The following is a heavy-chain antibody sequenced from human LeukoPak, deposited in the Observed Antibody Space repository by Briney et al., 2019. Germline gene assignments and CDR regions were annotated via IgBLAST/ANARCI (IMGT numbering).Heavy chain of an antibody. D-gene: IGHD5-12*01. V-gene: IGHV1-2*02. CDR3: ARDVDIVATTYFDY. J-gene: IGHJ4*02. CDR2: INRDSGGT. Sequence: ASVKVSCKASGYTFTDYYMHWVRQAPGPGLEWMGWINRDSGGTNYAQNFQGRVTMTRDTSISTAYMELSRLRSDDTAVYYCARDVDIVATTYFDYWGQGTLVTVSS. CDR1: GYTFTDYY.